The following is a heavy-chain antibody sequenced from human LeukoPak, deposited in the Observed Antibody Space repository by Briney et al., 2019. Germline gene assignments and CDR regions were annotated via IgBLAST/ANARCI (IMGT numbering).Heavy chain of an antibody. Sequence: GGSLRLSCAASGFTFNSYNMNWVRQAPGKGLEWISYISSDSSTIFYADSVKGRFTISRDNSKSTLYLQMNSLRAEDTAVYYCARDPITMIVEGYYYYGMDVWGQGTTVTVSS. CDR1: GFTFNSYN. CDR2: ISSDSSTI. D-gene: IGHD3-22*01. CDR3: ARDPITMIVEGYYYYGMDV. V-gene: IGHV3-48*01. J-gene: IGHJ6*02.